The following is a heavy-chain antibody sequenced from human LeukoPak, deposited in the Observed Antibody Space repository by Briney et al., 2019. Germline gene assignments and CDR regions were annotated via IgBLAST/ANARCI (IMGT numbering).Heavy chain of an antibody. CDR3: ARETLAAAGNDY. Sequence: GGSLTLSCAASGFPFRSYAMLWARQAPGKGLECVAVISYDGSNKYYADSVKGRFTISRHNSKNTLYLQMNSLRAEDTAVYHCARETLAAAGNDYWGQGTLVTVSS. CDR1: GFPFRSYA. J-gene: IGHJ4*02. D-gene: IGHD6-13*01. V-gene: IGHV3-30-3*01. CDR2: ISYDGSNK.